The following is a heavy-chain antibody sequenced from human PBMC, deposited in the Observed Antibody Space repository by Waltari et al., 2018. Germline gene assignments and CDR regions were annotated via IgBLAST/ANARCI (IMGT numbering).Heavy chain of an antibody. J-gene: IGHJ4*02. Sequence: QVQLQESGPGLVKPSETLSLTCAVSGYSISSGSYWGWIRQPPGKGLEWIGSIYHSGSTYYNPSLKSRVTISVDTSKNQFSLKLSSVTAADTAVYYCASTSPIGYCTGGVCPFDYWGQGTLVTVSS. D-gene: IGHD2-8*02. CDR3: ASTSPIGYCTGGVCPFDY. CDR1: GYSISSGSY. V-gene: IGHV4-38-2*01. CDR2: IYHSGST.